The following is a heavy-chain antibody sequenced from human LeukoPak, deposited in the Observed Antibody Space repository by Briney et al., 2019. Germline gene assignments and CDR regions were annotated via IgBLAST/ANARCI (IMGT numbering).Heavy chain of an antibody. CDR1: GGSISSYY. CDR2: IYYSGST. V-gene: IGHV4-59*04. CDR3: ARRGRKKSGSYYVDAFDI. J-gene: IGHJ3*02. D-gene: IGHD1-26*01. Sequence: PSETLSLTCTVSGGSISSYYWSWLRQPPGKGLEWIGYIYYSGSTYYNPSLKSRVTISVDTSKNQFSLKLSSVTAADTAVYYCARRGRKKSGSYYVDAFDIWGQGTMVTVSS.